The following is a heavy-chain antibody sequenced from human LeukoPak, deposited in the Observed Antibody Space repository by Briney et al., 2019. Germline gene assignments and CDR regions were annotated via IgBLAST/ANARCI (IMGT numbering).Heavy chain of an antibody. Sequence: GGSLRLSCAASGFTFGSYEMNWVRQAPGKGLEWVSYISSSGSTIYYADSVKGRFTISRDNAKNSLYLQMNSLRAEDTAVYYCAREWYYYCYYGMDVWGQGTTVTVSS. D-gene: IGHD2-15*01. V-gene: IGHV3-48*03. CDR1: GFTFGSYE. CDR2: ISSSGSTI. CDR3: AREWYYYCYYGMDV. J-gene: IGHJ6*02.